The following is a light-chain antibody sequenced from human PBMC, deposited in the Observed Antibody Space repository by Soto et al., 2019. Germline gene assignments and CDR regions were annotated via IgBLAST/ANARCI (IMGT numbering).Light chain of an antibody. CDR1: SSDVGGYKY. CDR3: TSYTSSSTRPVI. Sequence: QSALTQPASVSGSPGQSITISCTGTSSDVGGYKYVSWYQQHPGKAPKLMIYDVSNRPSGVSSRFSGSKSGNTASLTISGLQAEDEADYYCTSYTSSSTRPVIFGGGTKLTVL. CDR2: DVS. J-gene: IGLJ2*01. V-gene: IGLV2-14*03.